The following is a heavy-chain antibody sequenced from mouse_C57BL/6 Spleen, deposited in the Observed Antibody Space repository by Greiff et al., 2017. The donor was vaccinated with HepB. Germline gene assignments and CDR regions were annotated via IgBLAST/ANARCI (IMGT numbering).Heavy chain of an antibody. CDR3: AKKGGSSYVYYAMDY. CDR1: GFSLTSYG. V-gene: IGHV2-4*01. J-gene: IGHJ4*01. Sequence: VQLQQSGPGLVQPSQSLSITCTVSGFSLTSYGVHWVRQPPGKGLEWLGVIWSGGSTDYNAAFISRLSISKDNSKSQVFFKMNSLQADDTAIYYCAKKGGSSYVYYAMDYWGQGTSVTVSS. CDR2: IWSGGST. D-gene: IGHD1-1*01.